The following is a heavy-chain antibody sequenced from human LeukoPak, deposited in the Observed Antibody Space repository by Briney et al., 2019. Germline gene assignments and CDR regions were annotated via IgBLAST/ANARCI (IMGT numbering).Heavy chain of an antibody. CDR2: IWYDGSKT. D-gene: IGHD7-27*01. CDR3: ARSALELGYFDY. CDR1: GYTFSSYG. V-gene: IGHV3-33*01. Sequence: GRSLRLSCAASGYTFSSYGMHWVRQAPGKGLEWVALIWYDGSKTYYADSVKGRFTISRDNFQNTLYLQMSSLRVEDTAVYYCARSALELGYFDYWGQGTLVTVSS. J-gene: IGHJ4*02.